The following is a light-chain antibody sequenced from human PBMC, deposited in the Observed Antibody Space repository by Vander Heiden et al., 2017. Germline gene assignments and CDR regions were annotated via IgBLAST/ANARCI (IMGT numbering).Light chain of an antibody. V-gene: IGLV1-40*01. Sequence: QSVLTQPPSVSRAPAQRVTISCTGSSSNIGAGYDVHWYQQLPGTAPKLLIYGNSNRPSGVPDRFSGSKSGTSASLAITGLQAEDEADYYCQSYDSSLSGWIFGGGTKLTVL. J-gene: IGLJ2*01. CDR2: GNS. CDR3: QSYDSSLSGWI. CDR1: SSNIGAGYD.